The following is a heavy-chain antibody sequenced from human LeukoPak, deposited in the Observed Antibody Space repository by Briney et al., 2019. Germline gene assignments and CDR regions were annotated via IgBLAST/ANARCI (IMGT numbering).Heavy chain of an antibody. Sequence: GGSLRLSCAASGFTFSSYEMNWVRQAPGKALEGVSYISSSGSTIYYADSVKGRFTISRDNAKNSLYLQMNSLRAEDTAVYYCARITQLLYDAFDIWGQGTMVTVSS. D-gene: IGHD5-24*01. CDR1: GFTFSSYE. J-gene: IGHJ3*02. CDR2: ISSSGSTI. V-gene: IGHV3-48*03. CDR3: ARITQLLYDAFDI.